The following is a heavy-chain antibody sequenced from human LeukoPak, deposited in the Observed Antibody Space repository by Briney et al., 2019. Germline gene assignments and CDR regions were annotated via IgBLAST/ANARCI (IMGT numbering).Heavy chain of an antibody. D-gene: IGHD3-10*01. CDR2: INHCGRK. CDR3: ARRGPSVRYYYYYMDV. CDR1: GASFSGYY. J-gene: IGHJ6*03. V-gene: IGHV4-34*01. Sequence: SETLSLTCAVYGASFSGYYWSWISQPQGKGMEWMGEINHCGRKNYNKSLKSRVTISVETSKNQFSLKLSSVTAADTAVYYCARRGPSVRYYYYYMDVSGKGTTVTVSS.